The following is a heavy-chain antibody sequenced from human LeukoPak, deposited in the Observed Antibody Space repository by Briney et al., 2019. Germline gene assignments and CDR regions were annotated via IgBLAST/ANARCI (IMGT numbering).Heavy chain of an antibody. V-gene: IGHV3-43*01. D-gene: IGHD5-24*01. CDR2: ISWDGGAT. J-gene: IGHJ4*02. CDR1: GFIFNEYT. Sequence: GGSLRLSCAASGFIFNEYTMHWVRQAPGKGLEWVSLISWDGGATYYAGSVKGRFTISRDNAKNSLYLQMNSLRAEDAAVYYRARRYMATSAEDFDYWGQGTLVTVSS. CDR3: ARRYMATSAEDFDY.